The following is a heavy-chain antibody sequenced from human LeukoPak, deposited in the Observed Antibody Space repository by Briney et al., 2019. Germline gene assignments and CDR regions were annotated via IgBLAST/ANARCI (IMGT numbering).Heavy chain of an antibody. Sequence: GGSLRLSCAASGFTFTSYAIHWVRQAPGKGLEWVAVMSSDGSTNYYADSVKGRFTISRDNSKNTLYLQLNNLRPEDTAVYYCARGPPVRYDILTGFYGMDVWGQGTTVTVSS. CDR3: ARGPPVRYDILTGFYGMDV. D-gene: IGHD3-9*01. CDR2: MSSDGSTN. V-gene: IGHV3-30-3*01. CDR1: GFTFTSYA. J-gene: IGHJ6*02.